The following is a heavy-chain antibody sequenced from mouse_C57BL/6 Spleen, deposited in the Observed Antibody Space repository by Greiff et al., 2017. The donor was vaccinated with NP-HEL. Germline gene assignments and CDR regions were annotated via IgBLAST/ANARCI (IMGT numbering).Heavy chain of an antibody. Sequence: VQLQQSGPELVKPGASVKISCKASGYAFSSSWMNWVKQRPGTGLEWIGRIYPGDGDTNYNGKFKGKATLTADKSSSTAYMQLSSLTSEDSAVYFCARVGLYGSSYGGYFDVWGTGTTVTVSS. J-gene: IGHJ1*03. CDR1: GYAFSSSW. V-gene: IGHV1-82*01. CDR2: IYPGDGDT. D-gene: IGHD1-1*01. CDR3: ARVGLYGSSYGGYFDV.